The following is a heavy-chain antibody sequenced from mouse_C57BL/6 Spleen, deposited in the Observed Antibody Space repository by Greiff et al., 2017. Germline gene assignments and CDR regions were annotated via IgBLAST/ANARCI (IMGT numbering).Heavy chain of an antibody. CDR2: IHPNSGST. J-gene: IGHJ4*01. CDR3: ARSTVYYGSSCDAMDY. CDR1: GYTFTSYW. D-gene: IGHD1-1*01. Sequence: QVQLQQPGAELVKPGASVKLSCKASGYTFTSYWMHWVKQRPGQGLEWIGMIHPNSGSTNYNEKFKSKATLTVDKSSSTAYMQLSSLTSEDSAVYYCARSTVYYGSSCDAMDYWGQGTSVTVSS. V-gene: IGHV1-64*01.